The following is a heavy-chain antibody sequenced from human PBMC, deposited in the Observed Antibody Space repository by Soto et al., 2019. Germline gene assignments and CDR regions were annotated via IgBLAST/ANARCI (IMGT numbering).Heavy chain of an antibody. Sequence: LSLTCTVSGGSISSYYWSWIRQPAGKGLEWIGRIYTSGSTNYNPSLKSRVTMSVDTSKNQFSLKLSSVTAADTAVYYCARDLQQLVRVGYYYYGMDVWGQGTTVTVSS. CDR3: ARDLQQLVRVGYYYYGMDV. J-gene: IGHJ6*02. V-gene: IGHV4-4*07. CDR1: GGSISSYY. D-gene: IGHD6-13*01. CDR2: IYTSGST.